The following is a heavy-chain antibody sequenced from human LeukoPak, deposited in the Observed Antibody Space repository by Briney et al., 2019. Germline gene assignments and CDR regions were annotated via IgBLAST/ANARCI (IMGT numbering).Heavy chain of an antibody. CDR3: ARLYYGSGSYYRRASKLGYYFDY. CDR1: GYSFTSYW. D-gene: IGHD3-10*01. V-gene: IGHV5-51*01. Sequence: HGESLKISCKGPGYSFTSYWIGWVRQMPGKGLEWMGIIYPGDSDTRYSPSFQGQVTISADKSISTAYLQWSSLKASDTAMYYCARLYYGSGSYYRRASKLGYYFDYWGQGTLVTVSS. CDR2: IYPGDSDT. J-gene: IGHJ4*02.